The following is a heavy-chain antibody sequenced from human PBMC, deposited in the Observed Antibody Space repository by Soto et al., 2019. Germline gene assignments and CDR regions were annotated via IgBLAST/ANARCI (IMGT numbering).Heavy chain of an antibody. CDR1: GYTFASCD. CDR3: AREKGGGSYLDY. J-gene: IGHJ4*02. CDR2: MNPNSGNT. V-gene: IGHV1-8*01. D-gene: IGHD1-26*01. Sequence: GASVEVSCKASGYTFASCDISWVRQATGQGLEWMGWMNPNSGNTGYAQKFQGRVTMTRNTSISTAYMELSSLRSEDTAVYYCAREKGGGSYLDYWGQGTLVTVS.